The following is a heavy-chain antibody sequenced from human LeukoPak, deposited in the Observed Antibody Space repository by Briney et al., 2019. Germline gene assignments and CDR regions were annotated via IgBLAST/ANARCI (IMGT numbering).Heavy chain of an antibody. Sequence: GGSLRLSCAASGFTFSAYAMSWVRQAPGKGLEWVSAISDDGGRTYYADSVKGRFTISRDNSKNSLYLQMNSLRAEDTAVYYCAELGITMIGGVWGKGTTVTISS. CDR1: GFTFSAYA. CDR2: ISDDGGRT. J-gene: IGHJ6*04. CDR3: AELGITMIGGV. V-gene: IGHV3-23*01. D-gene: IGHD3-10*02.